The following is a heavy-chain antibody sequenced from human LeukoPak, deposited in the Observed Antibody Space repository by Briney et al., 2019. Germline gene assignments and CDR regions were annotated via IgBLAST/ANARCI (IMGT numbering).Heavy chain of an antibody. CDR1: GYTFTSYG. CDR3: ARDSVSRFDGSSSPLPSPYWFDP. J-gene: IGHJ5*02. CDR2: ISAYNGNT. D-gene: IGHD6-13*01. V-gene: IGHV1-18*01. Sequence: ASVKVSCKASGYTFTSYGISWVRQAPGQGLEWMGWISAYNGNTNYAQKLQGRVTMTTDTSTSTAYMELRSLRSDDTAVYYCARDSVSRFDGSSSPLPSPYWFDPWGQGTLVTVSS.